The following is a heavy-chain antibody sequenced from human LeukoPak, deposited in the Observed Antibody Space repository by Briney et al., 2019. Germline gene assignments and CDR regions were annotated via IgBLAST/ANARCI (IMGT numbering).Heavy chain of an antibody. CDR2: IFPGDSDA. J-gene: IGHJ4*02. CDR1: GYSFTSYW. Sequence: GESLKISCKDSGYSFTSYWIGWVRQKPGKGLEWMGIIFPGDSDARYSPSFQGQVTISADESISTAYLQWSSLKASDTAMYYCARRLTYDSRAYYCLDYWGQGTLVTVSS. D-gene: IGHD3-22*01. V-gene: IGHV5-51*01. CDR3: ARRLTYDSRAYYCLDY.